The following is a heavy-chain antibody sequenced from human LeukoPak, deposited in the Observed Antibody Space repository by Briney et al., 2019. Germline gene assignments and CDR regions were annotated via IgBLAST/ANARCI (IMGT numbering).Heavy chain of an antibody. V-gene: IGHV4-4*02. J-gene: IGHJ4*02. CDR3: ASLGSRDSSGYYGDY. Sequence: SGTLSLTCAVSGDSISSSNWWSWVRQPPGKGLEWIGEIYHSGSTNYNPSLKSRVTISVDKSKNQFSLKLSSVTAADTAVYYCASLGSRDSSGYYGDYWGQGTLVTVSS. CDR1: GDSISSSNW. D-gene: IGHD3-22*01. CDR2: IYHSGST.